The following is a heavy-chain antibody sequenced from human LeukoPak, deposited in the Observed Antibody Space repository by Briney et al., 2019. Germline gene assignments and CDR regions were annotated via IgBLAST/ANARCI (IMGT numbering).Heavy chain of an antibody. J-gene: IGHJ4*02. V-gene: IGHV3-23*01. Sequence: GGSLRLSRAASGFTFSSYAMSWVRQAPGKGLEWVSAISGSGGSTYYADSVKGRFTISRDNSKNTLYLQMNSLRAEDTAVYYCAKAYYGSGRTPFDYWGQGTLVTVSS. CDR2: ISGSGGST. CDR1: GFTFSSYA. CDR3: AKAYYGSGRTPFDY. D-gene: IGHD3-10*01.